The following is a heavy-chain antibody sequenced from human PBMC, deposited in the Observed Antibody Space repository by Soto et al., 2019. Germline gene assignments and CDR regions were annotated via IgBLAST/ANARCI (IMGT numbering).Heavy chain of an antibody. Sequence: QVQLVESGGGVVQPGRSLRLSCAASGFTFSSYAMHWVRQAPGKGLEWVAVISYDGSDSYYADSVKGRFTISRDNSKNTLYLQMNSLRAEDTAVYYCARAGGWTRRGWFDTWGQGTLVTVSS. J-gene: IGHJ5*02. V-gene: IGHV3-30-3*01. D-gene: IGHD6-19*01. CDR1: GFTFSSYA. CDR3: ARAGGWTRRGWFDT. CDR2: ISYDGSDS.